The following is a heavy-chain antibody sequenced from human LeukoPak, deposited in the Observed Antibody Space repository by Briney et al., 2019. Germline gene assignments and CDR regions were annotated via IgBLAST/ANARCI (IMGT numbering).Heavy chain of an antibody. D-gene: IGHD5-12*01. CDR3: AKDLRATELNGFDY. Sequence: PGGSLRLSCAASGFTFSSYSMNWVRQAPGKGLEWVAVISYDGSNKYYADSVKGRFTISRDNSKNTLYLQMNSLRAEDTAVYYCAKDLRATELNGFDYWGQGTLVTVSS. CDR2: ISYDGSNK. V-gene: IGHV3-30*18. J-gene: IGHJ4*02. CDR1: GFTFSSYS.